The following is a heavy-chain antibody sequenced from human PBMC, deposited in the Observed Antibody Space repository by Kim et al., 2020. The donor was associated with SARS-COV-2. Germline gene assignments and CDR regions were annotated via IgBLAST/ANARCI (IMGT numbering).Heavy chain of an antibody. J-gene: IGHJ5*02. CDR2: IYHSGST. CDR1: GGSISSSNW. D-gene: IGHD6-19*01. Sequence: SETLSLTCAVSGGSISSSNWWSWVRQPPGKGLEWIGEIYHSGSTNYNPSLKSRVTISVDKSKNQFSLKLSSVTAADTAVYYCARTPAVAGDDWFDPWGQGTLVTVSS. CDR3: ARTPAVAGDDWFDP. V-gene: IGHV4-4*02.